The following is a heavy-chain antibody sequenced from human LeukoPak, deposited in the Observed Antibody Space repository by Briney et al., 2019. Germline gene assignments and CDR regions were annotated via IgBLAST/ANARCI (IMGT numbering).Heavy chain of an antibody. V-gene: IGHV4-4*02. CDR1: VGSISSGNW. Sequence: SETLSLTCAVSVGSISSGNWWSWVRQSPGKGLEWIGEIYHNGTANYNPSLKSRVTISLDTSKNQFSLKLSSVTAADTAVYYCAGASLYYDSSGQRTFDIWGQGTMVTVSS. CDR3: AGASLYYDSSGQRTFDI. D-gene: IGHD3-22*01. CDR2: IYHNGTA. J-gene: IGHJ3*02.